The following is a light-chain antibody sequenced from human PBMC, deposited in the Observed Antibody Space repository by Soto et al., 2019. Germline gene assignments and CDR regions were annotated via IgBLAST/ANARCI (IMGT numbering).Light chain of an antibody. V-gene: IGLV2-8*01. CDR3: TSYAGSNIGV. CDR2: EVS. Sequence: QSALTQPPSASGSPGQSVTISCTGTSSDVGGYNYVSWYQQYPGKAPKLMIYEVSKRPSGVPDCFSGSKSGKTASLTVSGLQPEDEADYYCTSYAGSNIGVFGGGTKLTVL. CDR1: SSDVGGYNY. J-gene: IGLJ3*02.